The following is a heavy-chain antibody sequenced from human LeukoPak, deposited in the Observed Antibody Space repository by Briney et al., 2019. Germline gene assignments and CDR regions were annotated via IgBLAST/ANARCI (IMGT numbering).Heavy chain of an antibody. CDR3: ASFQYYYGSGSYYQKTPSYYFDY. V-gene: IGHV4-59*06. CDR2: IYYSGST. J-gene: IGHJ4*02. D-gene: IGHD3-10*01. Sequence: SETLSLTCTVSGGSISSYYWSWIRQPPGKGLEWIGYIYYSGSTYYNPSLKSRVTISVDTSKNQFSLKLSSVTAADTAVYYCASFQYYYGSGSYYQKTPSYYFDYWGQGTLVTVSS. CDR1: GGSISSYY.